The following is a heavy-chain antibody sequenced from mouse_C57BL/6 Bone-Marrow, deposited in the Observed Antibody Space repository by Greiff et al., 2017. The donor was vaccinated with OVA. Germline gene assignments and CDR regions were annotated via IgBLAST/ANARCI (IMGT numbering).Heavy chain of an antibody. Sequence: EVKLMESGGGLVQPGGSLTLSCAASGFTFSDYGMAWVRQAPRKGPEWVAFISNLAYSIYYADTVTGRFTISREKAKNTRYLEMSSLRSEDTAMYYYARGAYGRAMDYWGQGTSVTVSS. D-gene: IGHD1-1*01. CDR3: ARGAYGRAMDY. CDR2: ISNLAYSI. V-gene: IGHV5-15*01. J-gene: IGHJ4*01. CDR1: GFTFSDYG.